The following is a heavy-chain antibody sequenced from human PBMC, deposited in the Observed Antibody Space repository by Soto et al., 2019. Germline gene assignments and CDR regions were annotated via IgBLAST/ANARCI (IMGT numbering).Heavy chain of an antibody. D-gene: IGHD1-1*01. CDR2: ISAYNGNT. J-gene: IGHJ5*02. Sequence: QVQLVQSGAEVKKPGASVKVSCKASGYTFTSYGISWVRQAPGQGLEWMGWISAYNGNTNYAQKLQGRVTMTTDTPTSTAYMELRSRRSDDTGVYYCARRTGTTGLDPWGQGTLVTVSS. V-gene: IGHV1-18*01. CDR1: GYTFTSYG. CDR3: ARRTGTTGLDP.